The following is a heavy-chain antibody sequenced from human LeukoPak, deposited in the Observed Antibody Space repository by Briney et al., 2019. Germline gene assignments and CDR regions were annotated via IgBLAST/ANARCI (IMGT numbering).Heavy chain of an antibody. V-gene: IGHV3-66*02. Sequence: GGSLRLSCAASGFTVSSNYMSWVRQAPGKGLEWVSVIYSGGSTYYADSVKGRFTISRDNSKSTLYLQMNSLRPEDTAVYYCARDRGSYAWDYWGQGTLVTVSS. CDR1: GFTVSSNY. D-gene: IGHD5-12*01. CDR2: IYSGGST. J-gene: IGHJ4*02. CDR3: ARDRGSYAWDY.